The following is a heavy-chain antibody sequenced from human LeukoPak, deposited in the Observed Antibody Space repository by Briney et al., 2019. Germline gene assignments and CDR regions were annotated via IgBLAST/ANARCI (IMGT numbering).Heavy chain of an antibody. Sequence: SVKVSCKASGGTFSSYAISWVRQAPGQGLEWMGRIIPIFGTANYAQEFQGRVTITTDESTSTAYMELSSLRSEDTAVYYCARDILTGYTTVPLDYWGQGTLVTVSS. CDR2: IIPIFGTA. D-gene: IGHD3-9*01. CDR3: ARDILTGYTTVPLDY. CDR1: GGTFSSYA. J-gene: IGHJ4*02. V-gene: IGHV1-69*05.